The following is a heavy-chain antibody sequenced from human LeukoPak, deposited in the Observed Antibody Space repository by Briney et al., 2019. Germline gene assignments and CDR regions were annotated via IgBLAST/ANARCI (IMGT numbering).Heavy chain of an antibody. CDR2: IKSKTDGGTT. J-gene: IGHJ4*02. CDR3: ARALVAAAGGLDY. Sequence: GGSLRLSCAASGFTFSNAWMNWVRQAPGKGLEWVGRIKSKTDGGTTDYAAPVKGRFTISRDDSKNTLYLQMNSLRAEDTAVYYCARALVAAAGGLDYWGQGTLVTVSS. CDR1: GFTFSNAW. D-gene: IGHD6-13*01. V-gene: IGHV3-15*07.